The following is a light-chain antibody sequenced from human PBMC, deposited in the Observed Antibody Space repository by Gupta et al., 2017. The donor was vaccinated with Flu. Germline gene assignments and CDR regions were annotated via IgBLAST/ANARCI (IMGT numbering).Light chain of an antibody. CDR1: SDDVGGFNY. CDR3: SSYAGSNKSV. J-gene: IGLJ1*01. Sequence: SALTQPPSASGSPGQSVTISCTGTSDDVGGFNYVSWYQQHPDIAPTLIIYEVSKRPTGVTDRFSGSKSGSTASLTVSGLQAEDEADYYCSSYAGSNKSVFGTGTKVTVL. V-gene: IGLV2-8*01. CDR2: EVS.